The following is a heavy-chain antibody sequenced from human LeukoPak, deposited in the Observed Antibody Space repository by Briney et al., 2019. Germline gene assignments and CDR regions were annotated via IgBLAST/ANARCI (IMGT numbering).Heavy chain of an antibody. V-gene: IGHV3-21*01. Sequence: GGSLRLSCAASGLTFSIYAMSWVRQAPGKGLEWVSSISSSSSYIYYADSVKGRFTISRDNAENSLYLQMNSLRAEDAAVYYCASASRSTYYDFWSGYDTAYYFDYWGQGTLVTVSS. CDR1: GLTFSIYA. CDR3: ASASRSTYYDFWSGYDTAYYFDY. CDR2: ISSSSSYI. J-gene: IGHJ4*02. D-gene: IGHD3-3*01.